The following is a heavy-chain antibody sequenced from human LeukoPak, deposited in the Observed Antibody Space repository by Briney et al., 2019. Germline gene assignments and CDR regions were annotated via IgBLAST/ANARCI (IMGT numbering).Heavy chain of an antibody. D-gene: IGHD4-17*01. CDR3: AKSWTTVTTSPFDY. CDR2: ISYDGSNK. J-gene: IGHJ4*02. V-gene: IGHV3-30*18. Sequence: GRSLRLSCAASGFTFSSYGMHWVRQAPGKGLEWVAVISYDGSNKYYADSVKGRFTIPRDNSKNTLYLQMNSLRAEDTAVYYCAKSWTTVTTSPFDYWGQGTLVTVSS. CDR1: GFTFSSYG.